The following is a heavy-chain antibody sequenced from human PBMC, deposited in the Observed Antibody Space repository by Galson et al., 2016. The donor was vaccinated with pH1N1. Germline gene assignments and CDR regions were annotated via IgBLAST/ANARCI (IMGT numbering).Heavy chain of an antibody. V-gene: IGHV2-5*02. D-gene: IGHD3-16*01. CDR2: IYWDDDK. J-gene: IGHJ4*02. CDR3: AHSVYDYIWGNPEAFDY. Sequence: PALVKPTQTLTLTCTFSGFSLTTSGVGVGWIRQPPGKALEWLALIYWDDDKRYSSSLKSRLTITKDTSTNQVVLTMTNMDPVDAATYYCAHSVYDYIWGNPEAFDYWGQGTLVTVSS. CDR1: GFSLTTSGVG.